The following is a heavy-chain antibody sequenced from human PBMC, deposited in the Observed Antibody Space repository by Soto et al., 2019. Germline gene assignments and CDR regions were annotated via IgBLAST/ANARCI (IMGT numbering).Heavy chain of an antibody. Sequence: GGSLRLSCAASGFSFSSYYMSWVRQAQGKGLEWVANVNEDGSEKYYVDSVKGRFTVSRDNAKNSLYLQMNSLRADDTAVYYCANIHYGSLDYWGQGTLVTVS. CDR3: ANIHYGSLDY. J-gene: IGHJ4*02. CDR2: VNEDGSEK. CDR1: GFSFSSYY. D-gene: IGHD4-17*01. V-gene: IGHV3-7*01.